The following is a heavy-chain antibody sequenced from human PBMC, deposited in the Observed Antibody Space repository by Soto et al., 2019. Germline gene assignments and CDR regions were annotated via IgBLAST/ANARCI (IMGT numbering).Heavy chain of an antibody. CDR1: GYTFTGYD. CDR3: AGEKVGTTGIDF. CDR2: MNPNSGNT. J-gene: IGHJ4*02. Sequence: QAQLVQSGAEVKKPGASVKVSCKASGYTFTGYDINWVRQATGQGLEWMGWMNPNSGNTGYAQNVQGRVTMPRDNSITTAYMELTSLRDDDSAVYYCAGEKVGTTGIDFWGQGTLVTVSS. V-gene: IGHV1-8*01. D-gene: IGHD1-26*01.